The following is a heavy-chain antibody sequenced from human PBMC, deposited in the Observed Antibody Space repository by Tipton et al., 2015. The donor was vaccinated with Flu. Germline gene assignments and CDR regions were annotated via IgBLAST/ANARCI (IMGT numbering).Heavy chain of an antibody. Sequence: LRLSCAVYGGSFSGYYWGWIRQPPGKGLEWIGEINHSGSTNYNPSLKSRVTISVDTSKNQFSLKLSSVTAADTAVYYCARGQGLGSGSTPTGYWGQGTLVTVSS. D-gene: IGHD3-10*01. J-gene: IGHJ4*02. V-gene: IGHV4-34*01. CDR3: ARGQGLGSGSTPTGY. CDR2: INHSGST. CDR1: GGSFSGYY.